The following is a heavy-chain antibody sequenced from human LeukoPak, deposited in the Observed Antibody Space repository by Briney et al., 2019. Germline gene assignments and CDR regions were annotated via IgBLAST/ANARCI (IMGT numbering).Heavy chain of an antibody. V-gene: IGHV4-59*12. CDR2: IYYSGST. J-gene: IGHJ4*02. D-gene: IGHD4-23*01. CDR1: GGSISSYY. CDR3: ARDSGRWSLKLFQFDY. Sequence: PSETLSLTCTVSGGSISSYYWSWIRQPPGKGLEWIGYIYYSGSTNYNPSLKSRVTISVDTSKNQFPLKLSSVTAADTAVYYCARDSGRWSLKLFQFDYWGRGSLVTVSS.